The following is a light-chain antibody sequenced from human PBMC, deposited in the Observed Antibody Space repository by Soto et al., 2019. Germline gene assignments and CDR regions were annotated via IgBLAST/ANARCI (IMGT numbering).Light chain of an antibody. CDR3: QSYDSRLSGWV. V-gene: IGLV1-40*01. J-gene: IGLJ3*02. Sequence: QSVLTQPPSVSGAPGQRVTISCTGSSSNIGAGYDVHWYQQLPGTAPKLLIYGNSNRPSGVPDRFSGSKSGTSASLAITGLHAEDEADYYCQSYDSRLSGWVLGGGTKLTVL. CDR2: GNS. CDR1: SSNIGAGYD.